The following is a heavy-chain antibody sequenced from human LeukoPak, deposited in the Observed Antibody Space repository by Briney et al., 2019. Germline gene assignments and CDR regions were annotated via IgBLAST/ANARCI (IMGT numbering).Heavy chain of an antibody. Sequence: GGSLRLSCAASGFTFSSYGMHWVRQAPGKGLEWVAVISYDGSNKYYADSVKGRFTISRDNSKNTLYLQMNSLRAEDTAVYYCAKENCSGGSCHYDYWGQGTLVTVSS. J-gene: IGHJ4*02. CDR3: AKENCSGGSCHYDY. CDR1: GFTFSSYG. V-gene: IGHV3-30*18. D-gene: IGHD2-15*01. CDR2: ISYDGSNK.